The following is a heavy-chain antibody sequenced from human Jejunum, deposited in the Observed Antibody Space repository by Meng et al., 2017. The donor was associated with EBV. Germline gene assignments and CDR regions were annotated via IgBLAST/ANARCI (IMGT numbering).Heavy chain of an antibody. J-gene: IGHJ4*02. CDR1: GGSISSGGYS. CDR2: IYYSGSA. Sequence: LRLQESGSGLVKPSETLSLTCAVSGGSISSGGYSWHWIRQPPGKGLQWIGYIYYSGSAFYNPSLKSRVTLSVDRSKNQFSLNLSSVTAADTAVYYCARGAYFDYWGQGTLVTVSS. CDR3: ARGAYFDY. V-gene: IGHV4-30-2*01.